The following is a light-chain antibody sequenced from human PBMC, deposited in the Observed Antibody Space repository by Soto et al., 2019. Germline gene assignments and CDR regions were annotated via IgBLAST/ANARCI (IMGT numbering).Light chain of an antibody. CDR2: KAS. Sequence: DIQMTQSPSTLSASVGDRVTITCRASQSISIWLAWYQQKPGKAPKLLIYKASNLESGVPSRFSGSGSGTEFTLTISSLQPYEFATYYCQQYISYCTFGQGTKVEIK. J-gene: IGKJ1*01. CDR3: QQYISYCT. V-gene: IGKV1-5*03. CDR1: QSISIW.